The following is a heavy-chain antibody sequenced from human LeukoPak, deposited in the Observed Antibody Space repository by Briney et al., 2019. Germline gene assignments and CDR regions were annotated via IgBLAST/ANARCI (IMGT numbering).Heavy chain of an antibody. J-gene: IGHJ4*02. Sequence: SETLSLTCAVYGGSFSGYYWGWIRQPPGKGLESIGEINHSGSTNYNPALKSRVTISVDTSKNQFSLKLSSVTAADTAVYYCARRLRGGYGDYMGWGQGTLVTVSS. CDR2: INHSGST. CDR1: GGSFSGYY. CDR3: ARRLRGGYGDYMG. D-gene: IGHD4-17*01. V-gene: IGHV4-34*01.